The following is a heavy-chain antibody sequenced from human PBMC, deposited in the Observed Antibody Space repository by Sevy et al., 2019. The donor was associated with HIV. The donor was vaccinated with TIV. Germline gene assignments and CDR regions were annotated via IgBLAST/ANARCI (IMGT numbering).Heavy chain of an antibody. CDR2: ISSSSSYI. J-gene: IGHJ3*02. CDR1: GFTLSRSN. D-gene: IGHD5-12*01. CDR3: ARDEATGIAFDI. Sequence: GGSLRLSCAASGFTLSRSNMNWVRQAPGKGLEWVSSISSSSSYIYYADSLKGRFTISRDNAKNSLYLQMNSLSAEDTAVYYCARDEATGIAFDIWGQGTMVTVSS. V-gene: IGHV3-21*01.